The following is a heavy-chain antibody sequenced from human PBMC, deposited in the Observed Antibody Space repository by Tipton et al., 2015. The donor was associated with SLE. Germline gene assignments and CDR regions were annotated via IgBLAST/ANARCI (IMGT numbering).Heavy chain of an antibody. V-gene: IGHV4-39*07. CDR1: GDSLRGSTYY. J-gene: IGHJ4*02. CDR2: VYSSGST. D-gene: IGHD2-21*01. Sequence: TLSLTCVVSGDSLRGSTYYWSWIRQPPGTGPEWIGSVYSSGSTYYNPFLMSRATLSIDTSSNQFYLKMSSVTAADTAVYYCARLGVGCANCWYYFDLWGQGALVTVSS. CDR3: ARLGVGCANCWYYFDL.